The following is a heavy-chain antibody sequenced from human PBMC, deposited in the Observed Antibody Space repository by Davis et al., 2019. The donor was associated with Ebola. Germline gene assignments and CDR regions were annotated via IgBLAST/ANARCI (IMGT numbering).Heavy chain of an antibody. D-gene: IGHD4-17*01. J-gene: IGHJ2*01. CDR1: GFTFSSYA. Sequence: GESLKISCEGTGFTFSSYAMSWVRQAPGKGLEWVSGIGGSDGSTYYADSVKGRFTISRDNAKNSLYLQMNSLRAEDTAVYYCARGPTVTTHWYFDLWGRGTLVTVSS. CDR3: ARGPTVTTHWYFDL. CDR2: IGGSDGST. V-gene: IGHV3-23*01.